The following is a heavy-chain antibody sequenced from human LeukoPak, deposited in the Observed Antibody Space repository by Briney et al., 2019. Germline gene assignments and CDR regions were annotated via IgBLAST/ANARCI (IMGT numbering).Heavy chain of an antibody. CDR1: GHTFTSYY. Sequence: ASVKVSCKASGHTFTSYYMHWVRQAPGQGLEWMGIINPSGGSTSYAQKFQGRVTMTRDTSTSTVYIELSSLRSEDTAVYYCARDRYYYDSSGYIRGISFDYWGQGTLVTVSS. J-gene: IGHJ4*02. V-gene: IGHV1-46*01. CDR3: ARDRYYYDSSGYIRGISFDY. D-gene: IGHD3-22*01. CDR2: INPSGGST.